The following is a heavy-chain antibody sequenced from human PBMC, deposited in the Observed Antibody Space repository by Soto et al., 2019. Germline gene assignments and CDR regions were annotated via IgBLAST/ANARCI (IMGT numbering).Heavy chain of an antibody. Sequence: EVQLVESGGGSVQPGGSLRLSCVASGFRFDDYAMHWVRQRPGKGLEWVSGINWNSDTIGYDVSVKGRFIVSRDNAEGSLLLQMSSLRAEDTAMYICAMSNINDLYYHFESWGQGTPVTVS. J-gene: IGHJ4*02. CDR3: AMSNINDLYYHFES. CDR2: INWNSDTI. CDR1: GFRFDDYA. D-gene: IGHD3-10*01. V-gene: IGHV3-9*01.